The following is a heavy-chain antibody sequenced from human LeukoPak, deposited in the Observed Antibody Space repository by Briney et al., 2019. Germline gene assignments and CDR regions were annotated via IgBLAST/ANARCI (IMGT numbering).Heavy chain of an antibody. V-gene: IGHV4-61*01. CDR3: ARGKGYFDWYLDY. Sequence: SETLSLTCTVSGGSVSSGSYYWSWIRQPPGKGLEWIGYIYYSGSTNYNPSLKSRVTISVDTSKNQFSLKLSSVTAAVTAVYYCARGKGYFDWYLDYWGQGTLVTVSS. D-gene: IGHD3-9*01. J-gene: IGHJ4*02. CDR1: GGSVSSGSYY. CDR2: IYYSGST.